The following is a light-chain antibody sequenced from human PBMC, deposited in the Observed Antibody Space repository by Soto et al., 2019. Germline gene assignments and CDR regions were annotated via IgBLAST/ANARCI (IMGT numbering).Light chain of an antibody. CDR3: QQSYSTPPVT. J-gene: IGKJ1*01. Sequence: DIQMTQSPSSLSASVGDRVTITCRASQSISSYLNWYQQKPGKAPKLLIYAASSLQSGVPSRFSGSGSGTDFTLTISSLQPVDFATYYCQQSYSTPPVTFGQGTKVEIK. CDR2: AAS. CDR1: QSISSY. V-gene: IGKV1-39*01.